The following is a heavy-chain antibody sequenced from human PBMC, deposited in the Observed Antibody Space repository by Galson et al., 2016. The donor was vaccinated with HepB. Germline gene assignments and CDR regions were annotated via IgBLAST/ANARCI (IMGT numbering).Heavy chain of an antibody. D-gene: IGHD3-22*01. CDR1: GYTFPNFG. V-gene: IGHV1-18*01. J-gene: IGHJ4*02. CDR3: ARMLGFDNNGNRDF. CDR2: ISAYTGKT. Sequence: SVKVSCKASGYTFPNFGITWVRQAPGQGLEWMGWISAYTGKTNYAPKYQGRVTMTTDTSTRTAYMELRSLRSDDTAVYYCARMLGFDNNGNRDFWGQGTLVTVSS.